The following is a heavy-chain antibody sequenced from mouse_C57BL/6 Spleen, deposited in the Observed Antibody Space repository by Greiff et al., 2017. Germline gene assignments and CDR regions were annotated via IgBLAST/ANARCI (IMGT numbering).Heavy chain of an antibody. CDR3: ANWFAY. CDR1: GYTFTGYW. J-gene: IGHJ3*01. CDR2: ILPGGGST. V-gene: IGHV1-9*01. Sequence: VQLQQSGAELMMPWASVKLSCNATGYTFTGYWLEWVKQRPGHGLEWIGEILPGGGSTDYNKKFKDKATFTADTSPNTAYMQLSSLTTEDSAIYYCANWFAYWGQGTLVTVSA.